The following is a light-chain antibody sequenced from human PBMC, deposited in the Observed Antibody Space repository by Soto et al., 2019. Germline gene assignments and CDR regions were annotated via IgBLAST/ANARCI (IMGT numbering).Light chain of an antibody. V-gene: IGKV3-20*01. CDR3: QQYDNSPYT. CDR2: GAS. J-gene: IGKJ2*01. Sequence: EIVLTQSPGTLSLSPGERATLSCRASQSISSSYLAWYQQKPGQAPRLLIYGASSRATGIPDRFSGSGSGTDFTLTISRLEPEDFAVYYCQQYDNSPYTFGQGTKLEIK. CDR1: QSISSSY.